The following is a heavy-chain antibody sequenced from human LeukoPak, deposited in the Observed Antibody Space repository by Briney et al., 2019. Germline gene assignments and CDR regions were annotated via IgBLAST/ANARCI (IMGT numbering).Heavy chain of an antibody. J-gene: IGHJ4*02. Sequence: GGSLRLSCAASGFTFSTYGMQWVRQAPGKGLEWVAVIWYDGTNEDYADSVKGRFTISRDNSKNTLYLQMDSLRAEDTAVYFCAKEGRIWSGIWRFDHWGQGTLVTVSS. CDR3: AKEGRIWSGIWRFDH. D-gene: IGHD3-3*01. V-gene: IGHV3-33*06. CDR1: GFTFSTYG. CDR2: IWYDGTNE.